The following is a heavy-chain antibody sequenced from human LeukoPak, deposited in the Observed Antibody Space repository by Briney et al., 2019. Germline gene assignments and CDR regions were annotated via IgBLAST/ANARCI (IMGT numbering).Heavy chain of an antibody. V-gene: IGHV3-30*18. Sequence: PGGSLRLSSAASGFTFSSYGMHWVRQAPGKGLEWVAVISYDGSNRYYADSVKGRFTISRDNSKNTLYLQMNSLRAEDTAVYYCAKEPYDFSYYYYGMDVWGQGTTVTVSS. D-gene: IGHD3-3*01. CDR3: AKEPYDFSYYYYGMDV. CDR1: GFTFSSYG. J-gene: IGHJ6*02. CDR2: ISYDGSNR.